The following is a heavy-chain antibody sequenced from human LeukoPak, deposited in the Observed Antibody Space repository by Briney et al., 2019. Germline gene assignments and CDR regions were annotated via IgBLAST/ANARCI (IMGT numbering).Heavy chain of an antibody. CDR3: ARDSGQHSGYDWSH. D-gene: IGHD5-12*01. CDR2: INHIGST. CDR1: GGSFSGYY. Sequence: SETLSLTCAVYGGSFSGYYWSWIRQPPGKGLEWIGEINHIGSTNYNPSLKSRVTISLDTSKNQFSLKLSSMTAADTAVYYCARDSGQHSGYDWSHWGQGTLVTVSS. J-gene: IGHJ4*02. V-gene: IGHV4-34*01.